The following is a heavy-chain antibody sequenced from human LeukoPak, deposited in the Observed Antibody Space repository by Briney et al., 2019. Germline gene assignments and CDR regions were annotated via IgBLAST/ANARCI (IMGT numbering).Heavy chain of an antibody. CDR3: ASHQGGTGQNDY. CDR1: GYTFTSYY. Sequence: ASVKVSCKASGYTFTSYYMHWVRQAPGQGLEWMGIINPSGGSTSYAQKFQGRVTMTRDMSTSTVYMELSSLRSEDTAVYYCASHQGGTGQNDYWGQGTLVTVSS. D-gene: IGHD1-26*01. J-gene: IGHJ4*02. V-gene: IGHV1-46*01. CDR2: INPSGGST.